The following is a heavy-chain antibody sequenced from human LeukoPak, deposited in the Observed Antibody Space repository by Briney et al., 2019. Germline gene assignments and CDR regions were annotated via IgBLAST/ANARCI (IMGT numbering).Heavy chain of an antibody. CDR3: ARVQGLTNFDY. Sequence: GGSLRLSCAAPGFTFSSYAMHWVRQAPGKGLEWVAVISYDGSNKYYADSVKGRFTISRDNSKNTLYLQMNSLRAEDTAVYYCARVQGLTNFDYWGQGTLVTVSS. V-gene: IGHV3-30-3*01. CDR2: ISYDGSNK. J-gene: IGHJ4*02. D-gene: IGHD1-1*01. CDR1: GFTFSSYA.